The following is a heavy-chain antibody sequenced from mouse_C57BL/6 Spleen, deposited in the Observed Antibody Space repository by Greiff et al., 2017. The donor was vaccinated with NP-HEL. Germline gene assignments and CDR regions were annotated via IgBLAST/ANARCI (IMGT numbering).Heavy chain of an antibody. CDR1: GYAFSSSW. CDR2: IYPGDGDT. CDR3: ARSTTVYFDY. Sequence: VKLMESGPELVKPGASVKISCKASGYAFSSSWMNWVKQRPGKGLEWIGRIYPGDGDTNYNGKFKGKATLTADKSSSTAYMQLSSLTSEDSAVYFCARSTTVYFDYWGQGTTLTVSS. V-gene: IGHV1-82*01. D-gene: IGHD1-1*01. J-gene: IGHJ2*01.